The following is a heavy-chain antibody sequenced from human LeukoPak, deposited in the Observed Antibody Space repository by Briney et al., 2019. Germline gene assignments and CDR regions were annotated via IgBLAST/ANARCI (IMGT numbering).Heavy chain of an antibody. D-gene: IGHD4-17*01. Sequence: PGGSLRLSCAASGFTFSSYAMHWVRQAPGKGLEWVAVISYDGNNKYYADSVKGRFTISRDNSKNTLYLQMNSLRAEDTAVYYCASSAHYGDLDVGYWGQGTLVTVSS. CDR2: ISYDGNNK. CDR3: ASSAHYGDLDVGY. CDR1: GFTFSSYA. J-gene: IGHJ4*02. V-gene: IGHV3-30-3*01.